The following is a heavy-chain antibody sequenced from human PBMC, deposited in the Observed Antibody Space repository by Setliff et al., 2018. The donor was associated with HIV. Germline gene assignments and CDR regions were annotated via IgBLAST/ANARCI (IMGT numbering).Heavy chain of an antibody. CDR3: ARRGAAMVLNLFDP. J-gene: IGHJ5*02. CDR2: INHSGST. D-gene: IGHD5-18*01. Sequence: SETLSLTCAVYGGSFSGYYWSWIRQPPGKGLDWIGEINHSGSTNYNPSLKSRVTISVDASKNQFSLKLSSVTAADTAVYYCARRGAAMVLNLFDPWGQGTLVTVSS. V-gene: IGHV4-34*01. CDR1: GGSFSGYY.